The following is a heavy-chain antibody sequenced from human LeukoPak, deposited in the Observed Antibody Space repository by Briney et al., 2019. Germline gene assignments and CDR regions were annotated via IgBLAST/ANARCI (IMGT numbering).Heavy chain of an antibody. D-gene: IGHD3-10*01. Sequence: PRGSLRLSCAASGFTFSSYAMHWARQAPGKGLEWVAVISYDGSNKYYADSVKGRFTISRDNAKNSQYLQMNSLRAEDTAVYYCARIGLGSDVFDIWGQGTMVTVSS. V-gene: IGHV3-30-3*01. CDR3: ARIGLGSDVFDI. CDR1: GFTFSSYA. J-gene: IGHJ3*02. CDR2: ISYDGSNK.